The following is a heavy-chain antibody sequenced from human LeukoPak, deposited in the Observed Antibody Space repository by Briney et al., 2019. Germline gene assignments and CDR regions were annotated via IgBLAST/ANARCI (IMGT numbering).Heavy chain of an antibody. V-gene: IGHV3-23*01. CDR1: GFTFSSYA. Sequence: GGSLRLSCAASGFTFSSYAMTWVRQAPGKGLEWVSAFSATDGSAQYAESVEGRFTISRDNSENTLFLQMNSLGAEDTAVYYCARAKIAAAGTGAFDVWGQGTLVTVSS. J-gene: IGHJ3*01. CDR2: FSATDGSA. D-gene: IGHD6-13*01. CDR3: ARAKIAAAGTGAFDV.